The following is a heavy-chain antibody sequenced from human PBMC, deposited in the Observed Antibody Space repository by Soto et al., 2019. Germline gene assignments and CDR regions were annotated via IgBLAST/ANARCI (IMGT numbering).Heavy chain of an antibody. Sequence: QVQLRESGPGLVKPSESLCLTCTVSDDSSSNYKWSWIRQPPGRRLEWIGYIDSNGGTSYNPSLQSRVTISIDTSTKQFFLKLSSVTAADTAVYYCVRQGFGRLHGLVDVWGQGTTVTVSS. J-gene: IGHJ6*02. CDR1: DDSSSNYK. CDR2: IDSNGGT. V-gene: IGHV4-59*08. D-gene: IGHD3-10*01. CDR3: VRQGFGRLHGLVDV.